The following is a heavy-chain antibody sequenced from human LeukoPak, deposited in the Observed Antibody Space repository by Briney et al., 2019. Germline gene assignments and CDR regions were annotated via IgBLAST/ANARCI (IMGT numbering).Heavy chain of an antibody. CDR2: FDPECGGT. D-gene: IGHD1-26*01. CDR3: ATAVGSSDYYFDY. CDR1: GYTPTELF. Sequence: EASLKVSCKVSGYTPTELFIQWVRQAPGKGVEWMGGFDPECGGTNYEQKCQGEGTIPEDTSTYTAYMELSSLRSEDTAVDYCATAVGSSDYYFDYWGQGTLVTVSS. V-gene: IGHV1-24*01. J-gene: IGHJ4*02.